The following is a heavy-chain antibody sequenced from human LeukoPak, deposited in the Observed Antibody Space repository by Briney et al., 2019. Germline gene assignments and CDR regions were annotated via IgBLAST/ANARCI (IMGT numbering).Heavy chain of an antibody. CDR2: INPNSGGT. V-gene: IGHV1/OR15-1*01. J-gene: IGHJ5*02. D-gene: IGHD5-24*01. CDR1: GYTFTGYY. Sequence: GASVKVSCKASGYTFTGYYMHWVRQAPGQELGWMGRINPNSGGTNYAQKFQGRVTMTRDTSISTAYTELSSLRSEDTAVYYCAALTPGRDGYNSDNWFDPWGQGTLVTVSS. CDR3: AALTPGRDGYNSDNWFDP.